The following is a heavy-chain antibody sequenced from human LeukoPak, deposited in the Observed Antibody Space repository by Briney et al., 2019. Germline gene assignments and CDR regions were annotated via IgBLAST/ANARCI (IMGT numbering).Heavy chain of an antibody. Sequence: GGSLRLSCAATGFTFSNFVIFWVRQAPGKGLERVSAISGSGSSTYYADSVKGRFTISRDNSKNTLYLQMNSLRAEDTALYYCAKEGSVNFYYFDFWGRGTPVTVSS. D-gene: IGHD2/OR15-2a*01. CDR1: GFTFSNFV. CDR3: AKEGSVNFYYFDF. V-gene: IGHV3-23*01. CDR2: ISGSGSST. J-gene: IGHJ4*02.